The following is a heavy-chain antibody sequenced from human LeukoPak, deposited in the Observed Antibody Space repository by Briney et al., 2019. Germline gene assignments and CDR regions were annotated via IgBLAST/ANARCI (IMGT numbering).Heavy chain of an antibody. CDR3: AGGRVYGGNPGGY. V-gene: IGHV3-7*01. Sequence: PGGSLRLSCAASGFTFSSYWMSWVRQAPGKGLEWVANIKQDGSEKYYVDSVKGRFTISRDNAKNSLYLQMNSLRAEDTAVYYCAGGRVYGGNPGGYWGQGTLVTVSS. D-gene: IGHD4-23*01. CDR1: GFTFSSYW. J-gene: IGHJ4*02. CDR2: IKQDGSEK.